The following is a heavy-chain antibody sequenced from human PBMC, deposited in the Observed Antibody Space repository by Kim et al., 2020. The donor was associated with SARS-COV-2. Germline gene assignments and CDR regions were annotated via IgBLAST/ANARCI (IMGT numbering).Heavy chain of an antibody. Sequence: SVKVSCKASGGTFSSYAISWVRQAPGQGLEWMGRIIPILGIANYAQKFQGRVTITADKSTSTAYMELSSLRSEDTAVYYCARVGFWGPVHTDSSSSVYWGQGTLVTVSS. CDR1: GGTFSSYA. CDR2: IIPILGIA. D-gene: IGHD6-6*01. J-gene: IGHJ4*02. V-gene: IGHV1-69*04. CDR3: ARVGFWGPVHTDSSSSVY.